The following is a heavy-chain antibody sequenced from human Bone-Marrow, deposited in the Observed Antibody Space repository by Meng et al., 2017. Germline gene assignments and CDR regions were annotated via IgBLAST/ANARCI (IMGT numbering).Heavy chain of an antibody. V-gene: IGHV7-4-1*02. CDR3: TRDGYSDCSRTSCFDY. CDR2: IDTKTGSP. D-gene: IGHD2-2*01. CDR1: GYTLTSYA. Sequence: QGQLWQLGSWVRKPGASVKVACRGSGYTLTSYAINWLRQAPGQGLEWMGWIDTKTGSPRYAQGFKGRLVFSSDTSVSTAYLQISGLKADDTAVYYCTRDGYSDCSRTSCFDYWGQGTLVTVSS. J-gene: IGHJ4*02.